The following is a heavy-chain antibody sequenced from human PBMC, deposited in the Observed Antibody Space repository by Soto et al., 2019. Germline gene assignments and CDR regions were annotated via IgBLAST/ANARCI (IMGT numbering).Heavy chain of an antibody. D-gene: IGHD3-3*01. J-gene: IGHJ4*02. Sequence: GSLRLSCAASVFTFSSYSMNWVRQAPGKGLEWVSYISSSSTIYYADSVKGRFTISRDNAKNSLYLQMNSLRAEDTAVYYCAKRAEYYDFWSGYMAGADCWGQGSLVTVSS. CDR2: ISSSSTI. CDR3: AKRAEYYDFWSGYMAGADC. CDR1: VFTFSSYS. V-gene: IGHV3-48*01.